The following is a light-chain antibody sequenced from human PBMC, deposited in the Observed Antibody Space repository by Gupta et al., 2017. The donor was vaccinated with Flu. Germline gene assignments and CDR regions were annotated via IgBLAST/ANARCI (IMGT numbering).Light chain of an antibody. J-gene: IGKJ2*03. CDR3: QQYNSYPYS. Sequence: DIQITQSPSTLSASVGDRVTITCRASQSISSWLAWYQQKPGKAPKLLIYKASSLESGVPSRVSGSGSGTEFTLTISSLQPDDFATYYCQQYNSYPYSFGQGTKLEIK. CDR1: QSISSW. CDR2: KAS. V-gene: IGKV1-5*03.